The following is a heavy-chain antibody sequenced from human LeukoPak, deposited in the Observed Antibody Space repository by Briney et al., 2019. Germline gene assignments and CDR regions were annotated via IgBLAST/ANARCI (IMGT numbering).Heavy chain of an antibody. V-gene: IGHV3-23*01. CDR3: ASIVVVPAARFRVFDY. Sequence: GGSLRLSCAASGFTVSSNYMSWVRQAPGKGLEWVSAISGSGGSTYYADSVKGRFTISRDDSKNTLYLQMNSLRAEDTAVYYCASIVVVPAARFRVFDYWGQGTLVTVSS. J-gene: IGHJ4*02. D-gene: IGHD2-2*01. CDR2: ISGSGGST. CDR1: GFTVSSNY.